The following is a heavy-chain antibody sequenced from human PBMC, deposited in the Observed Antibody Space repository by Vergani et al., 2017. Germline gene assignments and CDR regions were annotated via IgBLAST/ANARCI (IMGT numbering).Heavy chain of an antibody. CDR2: IISIFGTA. D-gene: IGHD2-21*02. CDR1: GGTFSSYA. Sequence: QVQLVQSGAEVKKPGSSVKVSCKASGGTFSSYAISWVRQAPGQGLEWMGRIISIFGTANYAQKFQGRVTITADESTSTAYMELSSLRAEDTAVYYCARDFGGAACGGDFFHDDWGQGTLVSVSS. J-gene: IGHJ4*02. CDR3: ARDFGGAACGGDFFHDD. V-gene: IGHV1-69*18.